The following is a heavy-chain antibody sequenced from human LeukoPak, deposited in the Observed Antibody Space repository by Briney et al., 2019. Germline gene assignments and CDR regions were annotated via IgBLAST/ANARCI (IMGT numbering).Heavy chain of an antibody. V-gene: IGHV1-46*01. CDR3: ARFTVTPSRAFDI. J-gene: IGHJ3*02. CDR2: INPTGTTT. Sequence: GASVKVSCKASGYTFINNWMHWVRQAPGQGLEWVGLINPTGTTTLYAQKFQGRVTLTRDMSTSTAYMELRSLRSDDTAVYYCARFTVTPSRAFDIWGQGTMVTVSS. CDR1: GYTFINNW. D-gene: IGHD4-17*01.